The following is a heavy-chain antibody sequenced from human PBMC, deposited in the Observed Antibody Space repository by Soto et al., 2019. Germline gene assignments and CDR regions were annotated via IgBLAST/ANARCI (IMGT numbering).Heavy chain of an antibody. CDR2: MNPNSGNT. CDR3: ARGSSAHDAFDI. D-gene: IGHD6-19*01. Sequence: VKVSCKASGYTFTSYDINCVRQATGQGLEWMGWMNPNSGNTGYAQKFQGRVTMTRNTSISTAYMELSSLRSEDTAVYYCARGSSAHDAFDIWGQGTMVTVSS. CDR1: GYTFTSYD. J-gene: IGHJ3*02. V-gene: IGHV1-8*01.